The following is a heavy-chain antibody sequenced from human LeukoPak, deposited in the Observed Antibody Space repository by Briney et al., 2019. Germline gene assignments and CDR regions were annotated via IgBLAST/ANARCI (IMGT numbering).Heavy chain of an antibody. J-gene: IGHJ3*01. CDR2: LNPSGAST. Sequence: ASVKVSCKASGYTITNYYMHWVRQAPGQGLEWMGVLNPSGASTNYAQKFQGRVTMTRDTSTSTVYMELSSLRSEDTAVYYCARGTTYSYDSSGQWNLWGQGTMVTVSS. D-gene: IGHD3-22*01. CDR1: GYTITNYY. V-gene: IGHV1-46*01. CDR3: ARGTTYSYDSSGQWNL.